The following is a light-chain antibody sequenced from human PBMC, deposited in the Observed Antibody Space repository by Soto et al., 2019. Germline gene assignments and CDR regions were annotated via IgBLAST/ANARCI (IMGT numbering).Light chain of an antibody. CDR2: EVT. V-gene: IGLV2-14*01. CDR3: SSYTRNSALV. J-gene: IGLJ2*01. CDR1: SSDVGAYDY. Sequence: QSVLTQPGSMSGSPGQSITITCTGTSSDVGAYDYVSWYQPHPGKVPRLIIYEVTKRPSGVSHRFSGSKSGNTASLTISGLQADDEADYYCSSYTRNSALVFGGGTKVTVL.